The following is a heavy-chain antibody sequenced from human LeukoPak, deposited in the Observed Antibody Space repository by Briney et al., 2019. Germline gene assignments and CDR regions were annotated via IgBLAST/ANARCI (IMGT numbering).Heavy chain of an antibody. CDR3: AREGDYYDTSGTLDY. Sequence: PSETLSLTCTVSGGSISSGNYYWSWIRKPAGKGLEWIGRIYTRGSTNYNPSLKSRVTISVDTSKNQFSLKLSSVTAADTAVYYCAREGDYYDTSGTLDYWGQGTLVTVSS. V-gene: IGHV4-61*02. CDR1: GGSISSGNYY. D-gene: IGHD3-22*01. J-gene: IGHJ4*02. CDR2: IYTRGST.